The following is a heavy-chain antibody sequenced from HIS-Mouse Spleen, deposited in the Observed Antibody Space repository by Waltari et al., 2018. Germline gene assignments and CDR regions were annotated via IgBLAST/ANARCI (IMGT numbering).Heavy chain of an antibody. CDR1: GYTFTSYG. CDR3: ASGYYGSGSESDYYYGMDV. CDR2: ISAYNGNT. J-gene: IGHJ6*02. D-gene: IGHD3-10*01. Sequence: QVQLVQSGAEVKKPGASVKVSCKASGYTFTSYGISWVRPAPGQGLEWMGWISAYNGNTNYAQKLQGRVTMTTDTSTSTAYMELRSLRSDDTAVYYCASGYYGSGSESDYYYGMDVWGQGTTVTVSS. V-gene: IGHV1-18*01.